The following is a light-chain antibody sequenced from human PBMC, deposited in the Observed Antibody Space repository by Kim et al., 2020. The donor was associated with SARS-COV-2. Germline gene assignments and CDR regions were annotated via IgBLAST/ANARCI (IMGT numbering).Light chain of an antibody. CDR2: GAS. CDR1: QSVSSSY. V-gene: IGKV3-20*01. Sequence: PGERATLSCRASQSVSSSYLAWYQQKPGQAPRLLIYGASSRATGIPDRFSGSGSGTDFTLTISRLEPEDFAVYYCQQYGSSPLTFGQGTKVDIK. J-gene: IGKJ1*01. CDR3: QQYGSSPLT.